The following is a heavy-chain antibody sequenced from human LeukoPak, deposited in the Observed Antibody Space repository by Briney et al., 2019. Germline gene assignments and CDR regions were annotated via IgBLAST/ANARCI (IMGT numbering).Heavy chain of an antibody. J-gene: IGHJ4*02. Sequence: GGSLRLSCAASGFTFSSYAMSWVRQAPGKGLEWVSAISGSGGSTYYADSVKGRLTISRDNSKNTLYLQMNSLRAGDTAVYYCAKGDQGPVAYYDFWSGYSTGGIDYWGQGTLVTVSS. CDR3: AKGDQGPVAYYDFWSGYSTGGIDY. V-gene: IGHV3-23*01. D-gene: IGHD3-3*01. CDR1: GFTFSSYA. CDR2: ISGSGGST.